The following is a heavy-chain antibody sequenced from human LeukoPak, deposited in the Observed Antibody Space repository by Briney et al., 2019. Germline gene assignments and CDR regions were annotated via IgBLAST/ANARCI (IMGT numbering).Heavy chain of an antibody. CDR2: TRSKVRNYAT. D-gene: IGHD3-22*01. Sequence: PSGGSLRLSWVVSGFTLRDYHMDWVRQAPGMGLEWVGRTRSKVRNYATEYAASVKGRFTISREESENSVFLHLSSLTVEDSALYYCARDGAEGDDSAFDVWGQGTMVTVSS. V-gene: IGHV3-72*01. CDR1: GFTLRDYH. J-gene: IGHJ3*01. CDR3: ARDGAEGDDSAFDV.